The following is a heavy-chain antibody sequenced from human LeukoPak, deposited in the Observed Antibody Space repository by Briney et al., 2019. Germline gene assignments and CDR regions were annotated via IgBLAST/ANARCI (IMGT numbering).Heavy chain of an antibody. CDR2: IYNSGSS. CDR1: GGSISSSGYY. CDR3: ARCRTLTKYFDW. J-gene: IGHJ4*02. D-gene: IGHD3-9*01. V-gene: IGHV4-39*01. Sequence: PSETLSLTCTVSGGSISSSGYYWGWIRQPPGKGLGWIGAIYNSGSSYYNPSLKCLVSISVDTSKNQFSLKWSSVTGTDTAVYYFARCRTLTKYFDWWGQGTLVTVSS.